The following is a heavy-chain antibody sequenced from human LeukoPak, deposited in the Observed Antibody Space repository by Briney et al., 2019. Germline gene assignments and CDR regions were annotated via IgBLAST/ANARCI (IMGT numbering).Heavy chain of an antibody. Sequence: PGGSLRLSCAASGFMFSSNWMSWVRLAPGKGLEWVANIKEDGTETSYVDSVKGRFTISRDNAKNSLYLQMNSLRVEDTAVYYCAKEGRSLQTYWGQGNLVTVSS. CDR1: GFMFSSNW. V-gene: IGHV3-7*03. D-gene: IGHD5-24*01. CDR2: IKEDGTET. CDR3: AKEGRSLQTY. J-gene: IGHJ4*02.